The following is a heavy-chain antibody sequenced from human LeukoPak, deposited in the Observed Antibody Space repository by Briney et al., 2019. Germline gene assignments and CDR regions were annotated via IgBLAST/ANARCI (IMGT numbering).Heavy chain of an antibody. CDR3: ARGGIVGATFDY. J-gene: IGHJ4*02. D-gene: IGHD1-26*01. CDR1: GTFXXXX. CDR2: IIPIFGTA. V-gene: IGHV1-69*01. Sequence: GTFXXXXISXXXQAPGQGLEWMGGIIPIFGTANYAQKFQGRVTITADESTSTAYMELSSLRSEDTAVYYCARGGIVGATFDYWGQGTLVTVSS.